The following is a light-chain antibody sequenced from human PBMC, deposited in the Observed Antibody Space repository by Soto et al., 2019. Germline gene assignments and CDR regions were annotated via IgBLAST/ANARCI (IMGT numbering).Light chain of an antibody. Sequence: DTQMTQSPSTLSASVGDSVTITCRASQNVHSWLAWYQQKPGKAPKLLIYDVSSLESGVPSRFSGSGSGTEFTLTISSLQPDDCATYYCHQYNFYSNTFGQGTTLEIK. V-gene: IGKV1-5*01. CDR3: HQYNFYSNT. CDR2: DVS. J-gene: IGKJ2*01. CDR1: QNVHSW.